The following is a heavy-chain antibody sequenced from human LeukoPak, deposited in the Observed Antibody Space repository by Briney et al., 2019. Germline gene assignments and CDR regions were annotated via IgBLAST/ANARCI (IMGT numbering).Heavy chain of an antibody. D-gene: IGHD2-15*01. CDR1: GGSISNSSPC. J-gene: IGHJ4*02. V-gene: IGHV4-39*01. Sequence: SETLSLTCKVSGGSISNSSPCWGWIRQPPREGLEWIGSICYSGSTYYNPSLKSRVTISVDTSKNQFSLNLSSVTAADTAVYYCVRVCSGGTCCGFWGQGTLVTVSS. CDR3: VRVCSGGTCCGF. CDR2: ICYSGST.